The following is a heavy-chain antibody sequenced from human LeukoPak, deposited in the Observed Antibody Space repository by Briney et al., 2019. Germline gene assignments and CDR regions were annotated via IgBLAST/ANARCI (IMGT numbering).Heavy chain of an antibody. CDR2: INPNSDDT. D-gene: IGHD6-19*01. CDR3: ARVLFYSSGNKSNRVDY. V-gene: IGHV1-2*02. Sequence: ASVKVSCKASGYTFTGYYINWVRQAPGRGLEWMGWINPNSDDTNSAQKFQGRVTMTRDTSISTAYMELSRLRSDDTAVYYCARVLFYSSGNKSNRVDYWGQGTQVTVSS. J-gene: IGHJ4*02. CDR1: GYTFTGYY.